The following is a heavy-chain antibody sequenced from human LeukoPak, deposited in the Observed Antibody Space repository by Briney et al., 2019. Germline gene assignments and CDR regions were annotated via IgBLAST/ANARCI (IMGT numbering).Heavy chain of an antibody. CDR1: GYGFSTYW. CDR2: IYPGDSDT. J-gene: IGHJ3*02. V-gene: IGHV5-51*01. CDR3: ARLRVVGATTSAFDI. Sequence: GESLKISCKGSGYGFSTYWIAWVRQMPGKGLEWMGIIYPGDSDTRYSPSFQGQVTTSADKSISSAYLQWSSLKASDTAMYYCARLRVVGATTSAFDIWGQGTMVTVSS. D-gene: IGHD1-26*01.